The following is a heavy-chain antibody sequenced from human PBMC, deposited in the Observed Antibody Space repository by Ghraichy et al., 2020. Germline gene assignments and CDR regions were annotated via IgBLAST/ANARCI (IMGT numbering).Heavy chain of an antibody. Sequence: GSLRLSCAVYGGSFSGYYWSWIRQPPGKGLEWIGEINHSGSTNYNPSLKSRVTISVDTSKNQFSLKLSSVTAADTAVYYCARGQSQIEFDPWGQGTLVTVSS. D-gene: IGHD3-22*01. CDR1: GGSFSGYY. CDR2: INHSGST. CDR3: ARGQSQIEFDP. V-gene: IGHV4-34*01. J-gene: IGHJ5*02.